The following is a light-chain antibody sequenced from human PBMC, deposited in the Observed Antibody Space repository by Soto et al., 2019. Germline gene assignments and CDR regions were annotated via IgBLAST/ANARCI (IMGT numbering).Light chain of an antibody. CDR3: QQYGSSPRT. CDR1: QSVSSSY. V-gene: IGKV3-20*01. CDR2: GAS. Sequence: EIVLTQSPGTLCLSPGEXATLSCRASQSVSSSYLARYQQKPGQAPRLLIYGASSRATGIPDRFSGSGSGTDFTLTISRLEPEDFAVYYCQQYGSSPRTFGQGTKVDIK. J-gene: IGKJ1*01.